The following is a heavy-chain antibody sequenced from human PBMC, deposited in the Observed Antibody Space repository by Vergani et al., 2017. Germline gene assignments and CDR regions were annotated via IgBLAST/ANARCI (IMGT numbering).Heavy chain of an antibody. CDR1: GFTLNRYG. V-gene: IGHV3-30*02. J-gene: IGHJ4*02. Sequence: QVQPVQSGGGVVQPGGSLRLSCVASGFTLNRYGMQWVRQAPGKGLEWVAYVLFVGSNEYYADSVKGRFIVSRDKSNDALYLQMNSLRTDDTAVYYCARDLAYCHEGSCALWGQGSVVTVSS. CDR3: ARDLAYCHEGSCAL. CDR2: VLFVGSNE. D-gene: IGHD2-15*01.